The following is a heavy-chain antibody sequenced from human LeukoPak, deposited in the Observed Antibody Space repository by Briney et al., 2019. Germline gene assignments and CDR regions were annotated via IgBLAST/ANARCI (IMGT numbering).Heavy chain of an antibody. Sequence: SETLSLTCAVHGGSFSGYYWSWIRQPPRKGLEWIGEINHSGSTNYNPSLKSRVTISVDTSKNQFSLKLSSVTAADTAVYYCARVGTYYYYGMDVWGQGTTVTVSS. V-gene: IGHV4-34*01. CDR2: INHSGST. D-gene: IGHD1-26*01. CDR3: ARVGTYYYYGMDV. CDR1: GGSFSGYY. J-gene: IGHJ6*02.